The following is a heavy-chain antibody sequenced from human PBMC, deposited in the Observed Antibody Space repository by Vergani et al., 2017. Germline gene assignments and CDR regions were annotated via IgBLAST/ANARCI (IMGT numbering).Heavy chain of an antibody. CDR3: ARVSAYCGGDCSRDY. V-gene: IGHV3-21*01. D-gene: IGHD2-21*02. CDR2: ISSSSGYI. CDR1: GFTFSSYS. J-gene: IGHJ4*02. Sequence: EVQLVESGGGLVKPGGSLRLSCAASGFTFSSYSMNWVRQAPGKGLEWVSSISSSSGYIYYADSVKGRFTISRDNAKHSLYLQMNSLRAEDTAVYYCARVSAYCGGDCSRDYWGQGTLVTVSS.